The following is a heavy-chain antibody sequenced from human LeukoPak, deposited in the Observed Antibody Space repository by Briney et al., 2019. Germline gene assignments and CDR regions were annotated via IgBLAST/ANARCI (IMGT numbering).Heavy chain of an antibody. D-gene: IGHD3-22*01. Sequence: PGGSLRLSCAASGFTFSSYSMNWVRQAPGKGLEWVSSISSSSSYIYYADSVKGRFTISGDNAKNSLYLQMNSLRAEDTAVYYCARVDSSGYYYGGVDYFDYWGQGTLVTVSS. V-gene: IGHV3-21*01. J-gene: IGHJ4*02. CDR2: ISSSSSYI. CDR1: GFTFSSYS. CDR3: ARVDSSGYYYGGVDYFDY.